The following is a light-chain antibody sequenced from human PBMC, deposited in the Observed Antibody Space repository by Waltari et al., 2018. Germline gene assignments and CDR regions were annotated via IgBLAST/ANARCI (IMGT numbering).Light chain of an antibody. CDR2: RAS. J-gene: IGKJ1*01. V-gene: IGKV3-20*01. Sequence: EIVLTQSPGTASLSPGERVTLSCRASQRVGSSSLAWYQQKPGQAPRIVIYRASRRATGIPDRFSGSGSGKDFSLTISRLEPEDFAVYYCQQHGTLPATFGQGTKVEIK. CDR1: QRVGSSS. CDR3: QQHGTLPAT.